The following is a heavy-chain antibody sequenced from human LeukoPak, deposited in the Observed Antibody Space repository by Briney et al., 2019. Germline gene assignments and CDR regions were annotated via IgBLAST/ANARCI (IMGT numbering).Heavy chain of an antibody. Sequence: LSLTCTVSGYSISSGYYWGWVRQAPGKGLEWVSYISSSGSTIYYADSVKGRFTISRDNAKNSLYLQMNSLRAEDTAVYYCARVLHKRNYDSSTYYGYWGQGTLVTVSS. CDR3: ARVLHKRNYDSSTYYGY. J-gene: IGHJ4*02. D-gene: IGHD3-22*01. CDR1: GYSISSGYY. CDR2: ISSSGSTI. V-gene: IGHV3-11*04.